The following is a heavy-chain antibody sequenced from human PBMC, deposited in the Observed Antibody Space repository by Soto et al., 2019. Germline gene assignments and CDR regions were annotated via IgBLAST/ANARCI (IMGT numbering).Heavy chain of an antibody. CDR1: GYTFTSYG. CDR2: ISAYNGNT. D-gene: IGHD4-17*01. Sequence: QVQLVQSGAEVKKPGASVKVSCKASGYTFTSYGISWVRQAPGQGLEWMGWISAYNGNTNYAQKLQGRATMTTDTTTSTVYMELRSLRSDDTAVYYCARDHSTDYGDYVRSGNYFDYWGQGTLVTVSS. J-gene: IGHJ4*02. V-gene: IGHV1-18*01. CDR3: ARDHSTDYGDYVRSGNYFDY.